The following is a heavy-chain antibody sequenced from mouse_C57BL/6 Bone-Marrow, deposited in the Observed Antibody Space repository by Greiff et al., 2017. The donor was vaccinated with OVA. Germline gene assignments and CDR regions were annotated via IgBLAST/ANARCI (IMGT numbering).Heavy chain of an antibody. CDR2: ISNLAYSI. J-gene: IGHJ2*01. Sequence: EVQGVESGGGLVQPGGSLKLSCAASGFTFSDYGMAWVRQAPRKGPEWVAFISNLAYSIYYADTVTGRFTISRENAKNTLYLEMSSLRSEDTAMYYCARVNYYGTIDYWGQGTTLTVSS. D-gene: IGHD1-1*01. CDR3: ARVNYYGTIDY. V-gene: IGHV5-15*01. CDR1: GFTFSDYG.